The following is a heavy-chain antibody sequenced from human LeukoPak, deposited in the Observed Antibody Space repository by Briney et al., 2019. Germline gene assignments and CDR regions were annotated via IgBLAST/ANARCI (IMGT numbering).Heavy chain of an antibody. J-gene: IGHJ6*02. D-gene: IGHD3-16*01. CDR1: GFTFRSYW. CDR3: VRDDRAMLRGNPDV. V-gene: IGHV3-7*01. CDR2: IKEDGSEK. Sequence: GGSLRLSCAASGFTFRSYWMSWVRQAPGKGLEWVANIKEDGSEKFYVDSVMGRFTISRDNAENSLYLQMDSLRAEDTAVYYWVRDDRAMLRGNPDVWGQGTTVTVSS.